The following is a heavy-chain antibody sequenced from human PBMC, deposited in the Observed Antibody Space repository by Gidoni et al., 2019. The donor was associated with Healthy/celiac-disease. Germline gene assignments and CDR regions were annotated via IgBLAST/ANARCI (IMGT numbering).Heavy chain of an antibody. CDR1: GGSFSGYY. CDR3: ARTAGGNSPEDLPYDAFDI. CDR2: INHSGST. J-gene: IGHJ3*02. D-gene: IGHD2-21*02. V-gene: IGHV4-34*01. Sequence: QVQLQQWGAGLLKPSETLSLTCAVYGGSFSGYYWSWIRQPPGKGLEWIGEINHSGSTNYNPSLKSRVTISVDTSKNQFSLKLSSVTAADTAVYYCARTAGGNSPEDLPYDAFDIWGQGTMVTVSS.